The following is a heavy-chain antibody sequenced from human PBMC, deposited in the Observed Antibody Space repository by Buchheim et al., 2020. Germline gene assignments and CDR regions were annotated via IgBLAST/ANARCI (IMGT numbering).Heavy chain of an antibody. V-gene: IGHV3-7*03. CDR1: GFTFSSYW. J-gene: IGHJ5*02. D-gene: IGHD3-3*01. Sequence: EVQLVESGGGLVQPGGSLRLSCAASGFTFSSYWMSWVRQAPGKGLEWVANIKQDGSEKYYVDSVKGRFTISRDNAKNSLYLQMNSLRAEDTAVYYCAREVGYDFWSGYSRRRFDPWGQGTL. CDR2: IKQDGSEK. CDR3: AREVGYDFWSGYSRRRFDP.